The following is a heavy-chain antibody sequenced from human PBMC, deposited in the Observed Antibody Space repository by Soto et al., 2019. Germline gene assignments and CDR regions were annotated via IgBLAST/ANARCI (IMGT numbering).Heavy chain of an antibody. V-gene: IGHV3-15*07. CDR1: GFTFNNAW. J-gene: IGHJ4*02. D-gene: IGHD3-3*01. CDR2: IKSKTDGGTT. Sequence: EVQLEESGGGLVKPGGSLRVSCAASGFTFNNAWMSWVRQAPGKGLEWVGRIKSKTDGGTTDYGAPVKGRFTIARDDSKNTLYLQMSSLQTEDTVVYYCTTDGPYILRFLGWSYYFDYWGQGTLVTVSS. CDR3: TTDGPYILRFLGWSYYFDY.